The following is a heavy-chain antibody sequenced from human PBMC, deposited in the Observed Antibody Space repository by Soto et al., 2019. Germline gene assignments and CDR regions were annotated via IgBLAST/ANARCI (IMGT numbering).Heavy chain of an antibody. Sequence: QVQMVQSGAEVRKPGSSVQVSCKASGGTFYTYTFSWVRQAPGHGLEWMGSITPIYPTTNYAEKFQGRLPVTADGSTNTAYMELNSLTSDDTAVYYCARIPRYSFPTSDDLDSLGQGTLVTVSS. CDR2: ITPIYPTT. D-gene: IGHD5-18*01. V-gene: IGHV1-69*15. CDR3: ARIPRYSFPTSDDLDS. J-gene: IGHJ4*02. CDR1: GGTFYTYT.